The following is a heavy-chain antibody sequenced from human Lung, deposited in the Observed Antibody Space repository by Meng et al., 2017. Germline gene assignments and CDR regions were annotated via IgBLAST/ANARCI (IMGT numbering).Heavy chain of an antibody. CDR1: GCSISSYY. D-gene: IGHD3-10*01. J-gene: IGHJ4*02. CDR3: ARVRGVKTDY. Sequence: QVKLQESGPGLGKPSETLSLPCTFSGCSISSYYWSWIRQPPGKGLEWIGYISYSGNTNYNPSLKSRVTISVDTSKNQFSLKLSSVTATDTAVYYCARVRGVKTDYWGQGTLVTVSS. V-gene: IGHV4-59*01. CDR2: ISYSGNT.